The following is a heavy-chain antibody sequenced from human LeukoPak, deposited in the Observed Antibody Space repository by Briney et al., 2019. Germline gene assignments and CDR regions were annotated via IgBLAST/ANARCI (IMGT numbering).Heavy chain of an antibody. Sequence: PGGSLRLSCAGSGFNFTNAWMSWVRQAPGKGLEWVGRIKSKIDGGTTDYGAPVKGRFTISRDGSKNTLYLQMNSLKTEDTAVYFCTTDSETYYSDTSGYYYGSFDYWGQGTLVTVSS. J-gene: IGHJ4*02. CDR2: IKSKIDGGTT. CDR1: GFNFTNAW. D-gene: IGHD3-22*01. CDR3: TTDSETYYSDTSGYYYGSFDY. V-gene: IGHV3-15*01.